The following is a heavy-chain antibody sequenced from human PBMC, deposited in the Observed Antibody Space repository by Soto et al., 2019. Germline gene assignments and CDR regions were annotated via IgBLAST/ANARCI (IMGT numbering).Heavy chain of an antibody. D-gene: IGHD3-22*01. CDR2: IYHSGST. CDR3: ARERHYDSSGYYPGGHAFDI. CDR1: GGSISSGGYS. J-gene: IGHJ3*02. V-gene: IGHV4-30-2*01. Sequence: PSETLSLTCAVSGGSISSGGYSWSWIRQPPGKGLEWIGYIYHSGSTYYNPSLKSRVTISVDRSKNQFSLKLSSVTAADTAVYYCARERHYDSSGYYPGGHAFDIWGQGTMVTVS.